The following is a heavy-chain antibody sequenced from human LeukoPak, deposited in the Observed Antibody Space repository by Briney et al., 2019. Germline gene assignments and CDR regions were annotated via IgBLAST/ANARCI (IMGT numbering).Heavy chain of an antibody. Sequence: GGSLRLSCAASGFTFSDYSMTWIRQAPGKGLEWVSYINNSGGYTNYADSVRGRFTISRDNAKNSLYLQMNSLRAEDTAVYYCAREGRDSSSRHGLGSDYWGQGTLVTVSS. CDR1: GFTFSDYS. CDR3: AREGRDSSSRHGLGSDY. V-gene: IGHV3-11*05. J-gene: IGHJ4*02. D-gene: IGHD6-13*01. CDR2: INNSGGYT.